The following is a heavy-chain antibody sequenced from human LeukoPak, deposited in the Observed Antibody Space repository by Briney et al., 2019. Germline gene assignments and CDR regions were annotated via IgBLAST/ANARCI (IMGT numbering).Heavy chain of an antibody. V-gene: IGHV4-38-2*01. CDR2: IYHSGST. CDR1: GYSISRGYY. J-gene: IGHJ5*02. D-gene: IGHD2-15*01. Sequence: PSETLSLTCAVSGYSISRGYYWGWIRQPPGKGLEWIGSIYHSGSTYYNPSLKSRVTISVDTSNNQFSLKLSSVTAADTAVYYCARMGIVVVAATPSLFDPWGQGTLVTVSS. CDR3: ARMGIVVVAATPSLFDP.